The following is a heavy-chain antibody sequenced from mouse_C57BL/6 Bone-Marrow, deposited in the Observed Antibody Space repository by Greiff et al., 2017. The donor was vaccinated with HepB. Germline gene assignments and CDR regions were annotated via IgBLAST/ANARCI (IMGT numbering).Heavy chain of an antibody. CDR3: ARDIYYGGVYAYFYY. D-gene: IGHD1-1*01. V-gene: IGHV5-15*01. CDR2: ISNLAYSI. J-gene: IGHJ2*01. Sequence: EVQLKESGGGLVQPGGSLKLSCAASGFTFSDYGMAWVRQAPRKGPEWVAFISNLAYSIYYADTVTGRFTISRENAKNTLYLEMSSLRSEDTAMYYCARDIYYGGVYAYFYYWGQGTTLTVSS. CDR1: GFTFSDYG.